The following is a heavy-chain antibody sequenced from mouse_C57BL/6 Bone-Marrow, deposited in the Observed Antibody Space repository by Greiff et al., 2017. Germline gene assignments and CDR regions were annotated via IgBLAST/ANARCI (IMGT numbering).Heavy chain of an antibody. J-gene: IGHJ1*03. Sequence: VHLVESGAELVKPGASVKLSCKASGYTFTEYTIHWVKQRSGQGLEWIGWVYPGSGSIKYNEKFKDKATLTADKSSSTVYMELSRLTSEDSAVYFCARHAPCGNSLDVWGTGTTVTVSS. CDR3: ARHAPCGNSLDV. D-gene: IGHD2-1*01. V-gene: IGHV1-62-2*01. CDR1: GYTFTEYT. CDR2: VYPGSGSI.